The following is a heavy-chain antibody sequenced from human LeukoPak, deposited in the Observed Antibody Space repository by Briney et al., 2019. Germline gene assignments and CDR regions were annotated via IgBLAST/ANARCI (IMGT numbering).Heavy chain of an antibody. CDR1: GFTFSSYA. J-gene: IGHJ5*02. D-gene: IGHD3-10*01. Sequence: PGGSLRLSCAASGFTFSSYAMSWVRQAPGKGLEWVSSISSTSAYIFFADSLKGRFTISRDNAKNSLYLQMNSLRAEDTAVYYCAKSSGPRPNWFDPWGQGTLVTVSS. V-gene: IGHV3-21*01. CDR3: AKSSGPRPNWFDP. CDR2: ISSTSAYI.